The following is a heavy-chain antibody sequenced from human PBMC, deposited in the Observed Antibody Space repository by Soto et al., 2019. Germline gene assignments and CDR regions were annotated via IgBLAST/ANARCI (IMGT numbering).Heavy chain of an antibody. Sequence: QVQLQESGPGLVEPSGTLSLTCAVSGASISSANFWGWVRQPPGKGLEWIGDISHSGSTNYNPSRKXRXTXSXXKAKDQWSLKVNPVTAADTAVYYCVRSPGWYRVDYWGQRILVTVSS. CDR2: ISHSGST. D-gene: IGHD6-19*01. CDR3: VRSPGWYRVDY. CDR1: GASISSANF. V-gene: IGHV4-4*02. J-gene: IGHJ4*02.